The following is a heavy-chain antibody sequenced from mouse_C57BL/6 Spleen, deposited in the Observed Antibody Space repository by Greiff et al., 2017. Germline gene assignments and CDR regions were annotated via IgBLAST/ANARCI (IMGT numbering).Heavy chain of an antibody. Sequence: VQVVESGPELVKPGASVKISCKASGYAFSSSWMNWVKQRPGKGLEWIGRIYPGDGDTNYNGKFKGKATLTADKSSSTAYMQLSSLTSEDSAVYFCARRETGTDAMDYWGQGTSVTVSS. CDR2: IYPGDGDT. CDR3: ARRETGTDAMDY. CDR1: GYAFSSSW. V-gene: IGHV1-82*01. J-gene: IGHJ4*01. D-gene: IGHD4-1*01.